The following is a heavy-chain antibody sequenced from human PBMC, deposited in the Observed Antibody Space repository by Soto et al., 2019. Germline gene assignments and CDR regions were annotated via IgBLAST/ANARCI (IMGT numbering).Heavy chain of an antibody. CDR3: ARDAQPSSSGYAYFFDY. Sequence: GGSLRLSCAASDFSFSTYSMNWVRQAPGKGLEWVAHINSGYTTVYAESVKGRFTISRDNAKNSVYLQMSSLRDEDTAVYYCARDAQPSSSGYAYFFDYWGQGTLVTVSS. D-gene: IGHD3-22*01. CDR1: DFSFSTYS. CDR2: INSGYTTV. V-gene: IGHV3-48*02. J-gene: IGHJ4*02.